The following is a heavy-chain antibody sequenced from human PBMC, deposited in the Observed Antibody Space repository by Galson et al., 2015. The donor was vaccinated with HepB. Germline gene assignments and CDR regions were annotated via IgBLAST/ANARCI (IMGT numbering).Heavy chain of an antibody. CDR3: AKAWHQWLIRGAGCDY. V-gene: IGHV3-23*01. CDR1: GFTFSNHA. D-gene: IGHD6-19*01. J-gene: IGHJ4*02. CDR2: ISQDGVGT. Sequence: SLRLSCAASGFTFSNHAMAWVRQAPGKGLEWVSSISQDGVGTFYADSVKGRFTISRDNSKNTLFLQMNSLRVEDTAVYYCAKAWHQWLIRGAGCDYWGQETLVTVSS.